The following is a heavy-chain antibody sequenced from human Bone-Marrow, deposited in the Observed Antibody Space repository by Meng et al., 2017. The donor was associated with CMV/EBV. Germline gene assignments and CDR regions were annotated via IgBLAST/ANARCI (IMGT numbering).Heavy chain of an antibody. CDR2: ISSSSSYI. J-gene: IGHJ2*01. V-gene: IGHV3-21*01. Sequence: GGSLRLSCAASGFTFSSYSMNWVRQAPGKGLEWVSSISSSSSYIYYADSVKGRFTISRDNAKNSLYLQMNSLRAEDTAVYYCARGYYDFWSGQYWYFDLWGRGTLVTVSS. CDR3: ARGYYDFWSGQYWYFDL. CDR1: GFTFSSYS. D-gene: IGHD3-3*01.